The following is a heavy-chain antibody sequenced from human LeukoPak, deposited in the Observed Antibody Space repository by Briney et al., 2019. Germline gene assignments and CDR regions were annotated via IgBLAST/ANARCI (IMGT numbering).Heavy chain of an antibody. D-gene: IGHD5-24*01. V-gene: IGHV5-51*01. CDR3: ASSRDGYNSYYYYGMDV. Sequence: GESLKISCKGSGYTFTSYWIDWVRELPGKSLEWMGGIHPGDSDTRYSPSFQGQVTISADKSISTAYLQWSSLKASDTAMYYCASSRDGYNSYYYYGMDVWGQGSTVTVSS. CDR2: IHPGDSDT. CDR1: GYTFTSYW. J-gene: IGHJ6*02.